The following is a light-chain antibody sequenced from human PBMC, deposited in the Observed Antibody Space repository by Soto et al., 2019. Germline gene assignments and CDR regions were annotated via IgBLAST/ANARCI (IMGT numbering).Light chain of an antibody. CDR3: QHYNSYSEA. CDR1: QSLLHTNGINY. CDR2: LGS. Sequence: VVVTQSPLSLPVTPGEPASMSCRASQSLLHTNGINYLHWYLQKPGQSPQLLIYLGSHRASGVPDRFSGSGSGTEYTLRISRVEAEDVGIYYCQHYNSYSEAFXQGTKVDIK. V-gene: IGKV2-28*01. J-gene: IGKJ1*01.